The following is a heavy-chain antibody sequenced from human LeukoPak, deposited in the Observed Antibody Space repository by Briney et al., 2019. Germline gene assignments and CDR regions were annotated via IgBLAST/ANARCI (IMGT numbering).Heavy chain of an antibody. CDR2: IYHSGST. CDR1: GGSISSGGYY. CDR3: ARDNVWRPLPGYSYGFHEPYFDY. Sequence: SETLSLTCTVSGGSISSGGYYWSWIRQPPGKGLEWIGYIYHSGSTYYNPSLKSRVTISVDRSKNQFSLKLSSVTAADTAVYYCARDNVWRPLPGYSYGFHEPYFDYWGQGTLVTVSS. D-gene: IGHD5-18*01. J-gene: IGHJ4*02. V-gene: IGHV4-30-2*01.